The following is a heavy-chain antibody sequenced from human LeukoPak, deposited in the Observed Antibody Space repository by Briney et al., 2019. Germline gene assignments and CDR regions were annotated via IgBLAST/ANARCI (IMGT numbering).Heavy chain of an antibody. V-gene: IGHV3-7*01. J-gene: IGHJ4*02. D-gene: IGHD3-10*01. CDR3: ARYGSGSYVTYGDY. CDR2: IKQDGSDK. CDR1: GFTFSSYE. Sequence: GGSLRLSCAASGFTFSSYEMNWARQAPGQGLEWVAHIKQDGSDKYYVDSVKGRFTISRDNAKSSVYLQMSSLRAEDTAVYYCARYGSGSYVTYGDYWGQGTLVTVSS.